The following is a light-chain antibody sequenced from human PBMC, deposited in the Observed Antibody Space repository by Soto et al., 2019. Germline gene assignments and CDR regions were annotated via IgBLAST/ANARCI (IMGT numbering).Light chain of an antibody. Sequence: AIRMTQSPSSLSASTGDRVTITCRARQGISSSLAWYQQKPGKAPKLLICAASTLQSGVPSRFSGSRSGTDFTLTISCLQSEDFATYYCQQYYSYPLTFGGGTKVEIK. V-gene: IGKV1-8*01. CDR2: AAS. CDR1: QGISSS. J-gene: IGKJ4*01. CDR3: QQYYSYPLT.